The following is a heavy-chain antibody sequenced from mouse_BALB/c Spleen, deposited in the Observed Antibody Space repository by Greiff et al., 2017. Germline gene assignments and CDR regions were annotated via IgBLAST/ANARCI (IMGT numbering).Heavy chain of an antibody. V-gene: IGHV1-7*01. J-gene: IGHJ2*01. CDR3: ARGNYRYDRSYYFDY. Sequence: VKLVESGAELAKPGASVKMSCKASGYTFTSYWMHWVKQRPGQGLEWIGYINPSTGYTEYNQKFKDKATLTADKSSSTAYMQLSSLTSEDSAVYYCARGNYRYDRSYYFDYGGQGTTLTVAS. CDR2: INPSTGYT. CDR1: GYTFTSYW. D-gene: IGHD2-14*01.